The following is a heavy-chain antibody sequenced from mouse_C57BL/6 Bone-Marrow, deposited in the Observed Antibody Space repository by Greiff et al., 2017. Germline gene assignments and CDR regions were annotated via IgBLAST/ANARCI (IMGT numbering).Heavy chain of an antibody. D-gene: IGHD2-3*01. CDR1: CYSFTDYN. J-gene: IGHJ4*01. CDR3: ARYDGYYDYAKDY. V-gene: IGHV1-39*01. Sequence: LQESGPELVKPGASVKIFCKASCYSFTDYNMNWVKQRNGKSLVWIGVINPNYGTSSYNQKFKGKATLTVDQSSGTAYMQLNSLTSEDSAVYYCARYDGYYDYAKDYWGQGTSVTVSS. CDR2: INPNYGTS.